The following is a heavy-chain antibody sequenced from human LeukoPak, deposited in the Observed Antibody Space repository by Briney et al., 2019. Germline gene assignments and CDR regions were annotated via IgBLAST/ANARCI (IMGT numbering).Heavy chain of an antibody. CDR3: ARGFGTRQPRPGYFQH. J-gene: IGHJ1*01. CDR2: INHSGST. Sequence: SETLSLTCAVYGGAFSGYYWSWIRQPPRKGLECIGEINHSGSTNYNPSLKSRVTISVDTSKTQFSLKLSSVTAADTAVYYCARGFGTRQPRPGYFQHWGQGTLVTVSS. D-gene: IGHD3-10*01. V-gene: IGHV4-34*01. CDR1: GGAFSGYY.